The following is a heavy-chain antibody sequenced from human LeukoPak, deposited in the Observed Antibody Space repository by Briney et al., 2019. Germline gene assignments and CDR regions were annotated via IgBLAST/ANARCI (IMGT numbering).Heavy chain of an antibody. CDR1: GFTFSSYS. CDR2: ISSSSSYI. CDR3: AKRGYCSGGSCYSASQH. J-gene: IGHJ1*01. Sequence: SGGSLRLSCAASGFTFSSYSMNWVRQAPGKGLEWVSSISSSSSYIYYADSVKGRFTISRDNAKNSLYLQMNSLRAEDTAVYYCAKRGYCSGGSCYSASQHWGQGTQVTVSS. D-gene: IGHD2-15*01. V-gene: IGHV3-21*01.